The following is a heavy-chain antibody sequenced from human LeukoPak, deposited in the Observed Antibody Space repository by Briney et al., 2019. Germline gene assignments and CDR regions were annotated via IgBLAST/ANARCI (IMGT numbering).Heavy chain of an antibody. D-gene: IGHD6-19*01. Sequence: EASVKVSCKASGGTFSSYAISWVRQAPGQGLEWMGRIIPILGIANYAQKFQGRVTITADKSTSTAYMELSSLRSEDTAVYYCARARSGYSSGRFDHWGQGTLVTVSS. V-gene: IGHV1-69*04. CDR1: GGTFSSYA. CDR3: ARARSGYSSGRFDH. CDR2: IIPILGIA. J-gene: IGHJ4*02.